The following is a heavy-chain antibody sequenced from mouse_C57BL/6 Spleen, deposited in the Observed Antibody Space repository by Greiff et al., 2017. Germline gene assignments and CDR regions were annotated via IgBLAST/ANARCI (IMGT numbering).Heavy chain of an antibody. CDR3: ARELRPYYSNFFDY. D-gene: IGHD2-5*01. CDR1: GYTFTSYW. CDR2: IDPNSGGT. J-gene: IGHJ2*01. Sequence: QVQLQQPGAELVKPGASVKLSCKASGYTFTSYWMHWVKQTPGRGLEWIGWIDPNSGGTKYNEKFKSKVTMSADKPSSTAYMQLSRLTSEDSAVYYSARELRPYYSNFFDYWGQGTTLTVSS. V-gene: IGHV1-72*01.